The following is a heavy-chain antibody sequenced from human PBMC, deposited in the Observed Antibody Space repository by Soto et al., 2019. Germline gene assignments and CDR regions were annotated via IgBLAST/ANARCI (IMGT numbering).Heavy chain of an antibody. CDR1: GFTFSSYA. V-gene: IGHV3-23*01. CDR3: AKAGLLWFGESTDY. CDR2: ISGSGGST. J-gene: IGHJ4*02. D-gene: IGHD3-10*01. Sequence: EVQLLESGGGLVQPGGSLRLSCAASGFTFSSYAMSWVRQAPGKGLEWVSAISGSGGSTYYADSVKGRFTISRDNSKNPLYRQMNSLRAEDTAVYYCAKAGLLWFGESTDYWGQGTLVTVSS.